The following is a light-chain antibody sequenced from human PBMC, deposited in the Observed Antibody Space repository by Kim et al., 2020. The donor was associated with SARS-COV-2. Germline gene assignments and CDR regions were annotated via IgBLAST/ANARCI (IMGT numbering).Light chain of an antibody. CDR2: DVT. CDR3: CSFTSSSTLV. Sequence: QSALTQPASMSGSPGQSITISCTGTSNDIGGYNYVSWYQHHPGKAPKLIITDVTKRHSGVSNRFSGSKPGNTASLTISGLQTEDEADYYCCSFTSSSTLVFGGGTKLTVL. V-gene: IGLV2-14*03. J-gene: IGLJ3*02. CDR1: SNDIGGYNY.